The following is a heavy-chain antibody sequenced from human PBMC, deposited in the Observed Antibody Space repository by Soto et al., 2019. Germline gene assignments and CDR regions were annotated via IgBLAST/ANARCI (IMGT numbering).Heavy chain of an antibody. V-gene: IGHV4-59*01. D-gene: IGHD6-13*01. CDR2: IYYSGST. Sequence: SETLSLTCTVSGGSLSSYYWSWIRQSPGKGLEWIGYIYYSGSTNYNPSLESRVTISVDTSKNQFSLKLSSVTAADTAVYYCARVGSSWSPHDYWGPGTLVTVSS. J-gene: IGHJ4*02. CDR1: GGSLSSYY. CDR3: ARVGSSWSPHDY.